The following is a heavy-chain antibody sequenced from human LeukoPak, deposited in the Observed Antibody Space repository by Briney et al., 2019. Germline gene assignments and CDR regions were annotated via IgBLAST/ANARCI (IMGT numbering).Heavy chain of an antibody. CDR3: ARDHLLGYGDFGYYYHYYMAV. CDR2: ISYDGSNK. D-gene: IGHD4-17*01. J-gene: IGHJ6*03. CDR1: GFTFSGSA. Sequence: GGSLRLSCAASGFTFSGSAMHWVRQAPGKGLEWVAVISYDGSNKYYADSVKGRFTISRDNSKNTLYLQMNSLRAEDTAVYYCARDHLLGYGDFGYYYHYYMAVWGKGTTVIVSS. V-gene: IGHV3-30*04.